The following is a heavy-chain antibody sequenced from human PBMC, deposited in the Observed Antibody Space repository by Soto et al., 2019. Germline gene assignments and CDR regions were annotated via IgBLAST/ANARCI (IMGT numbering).Heavy chain of an antibody. CDR3: AKEKQRYYYDSSGYYPFDY. J-gene: IGHJ4*02. CDR1: GFTFSSYA. D-gene: IGHD3-22*01. CDR2: ISVSGGST. Sequence: GGPLRLSCAASGFTFSSYAMSWVRQAPGKGLEWVSAISVSGGSTYYADSVKGRFTISRDNSKNTLYLQMNSLRAEDTAVYYCAKEKQRYYYDSSGYYPFDYWGQGTLVTVSS. V-gene: IGHV3-23*01.